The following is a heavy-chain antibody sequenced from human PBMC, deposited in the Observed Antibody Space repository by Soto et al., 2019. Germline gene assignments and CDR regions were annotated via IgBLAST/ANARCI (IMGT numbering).Heavy chain of an antibody. J-gene: IGHJ5*02. V-gene: IGHV4-39*01. CDR3: ARFSRRQDCSSTSCYLDNWFDP. Sequence: SETLSLTCTVSGGTISSSSYYWGWIRHPPGKGPEWIGSIYYSGSTYYNPSLKSRVTISVDTSKNQFSLKLSSVTAADTAVYYCARFSRRQDCSSTSCYLDNWFDPWGQGTLVTVS. CDR1: GGTISSSSYY. D-gene: IGHD2-2*01. CDR2: IYYSGST.